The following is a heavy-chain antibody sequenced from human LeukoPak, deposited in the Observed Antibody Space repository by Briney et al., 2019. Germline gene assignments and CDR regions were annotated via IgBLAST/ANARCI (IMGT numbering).Heavy chain of an antibody. Sequence: GGSLSLACAASGFTFSSYAMQWVRQAPGKGLEWVAVISYDGSNKYYADSVKGRFTITRDNSKNTLYLQMNSLRAEDTAVYYCARERNDYYGSGSFDYWGQGTLVTVSS. V-gene: IGHV3-30-3*01. CDR3: ARERNDYYGSGSFDY. CDR2: ISYDGSNK. J-gene: IGHJ4*02. CDR1: GFTFSSYA. D-gene: IGHD3-10*01.